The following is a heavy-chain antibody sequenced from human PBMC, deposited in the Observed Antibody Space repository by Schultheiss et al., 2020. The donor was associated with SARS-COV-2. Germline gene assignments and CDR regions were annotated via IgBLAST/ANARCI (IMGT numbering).Heavy chain of an antibody. D-gene: IGHD2-2*01. CDR2: ISHSGSP. Sequence: SETLSLTCAVYGGSFSGYYWSWIRQPPGKGLEWIGSISHSGSPHYDPSLRSRVTISVDTSKNQFSLKLSSVSAADTAVYYCARESSSTSRWFDPWGQGTLVTVSS. CDR1: GGSFSGYY. V-gene: IGHV4-34*01. CDR3: ARESSSTSRWFDP. J-gene: IGHJ5*02.